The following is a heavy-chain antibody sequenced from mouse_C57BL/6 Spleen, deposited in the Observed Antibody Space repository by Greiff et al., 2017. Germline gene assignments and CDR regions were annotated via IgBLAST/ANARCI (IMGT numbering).Heavy chain of an antibody. V-gene: IGHV1-50*01. Sequence: QVQLQQPGAELVKPGASVKLSCKASGYTFTSYWMQWVKQRPGQGLEWIGEIDPSDSYTNYNQKFKGKATLTVDTSSSTAYMQLSSLTSEDSAVYYCARGGEQEAMDYWGQGTSVTVSS. CDR3: ARGGEQEAMDY. CDR2: IDPSDSYT. J-gene: IGHJ4*01. CDR1: GYTFTSYW.